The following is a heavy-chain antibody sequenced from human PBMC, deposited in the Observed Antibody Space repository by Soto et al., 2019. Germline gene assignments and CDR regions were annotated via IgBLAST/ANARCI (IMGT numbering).Heavy chain of an antibody. V-gene: IGHV3-33*01. Sequence: QVQVVESGGGVVQPGKSLRLSCAASGFAFSDFGMHWVRQAPAKGLEWVAVIWQDGKNKDYADYAKGRFTISRDNSRNILYLEMNSLRVEDTAVYYCARDPGQDEAMDYWGQGTLVTVSS. CDR3: ARDPGQDEAMDY. CDR2: IWQDGKNK. J-gene: IGHJ4*02. CDR1: GFAFSDFG.